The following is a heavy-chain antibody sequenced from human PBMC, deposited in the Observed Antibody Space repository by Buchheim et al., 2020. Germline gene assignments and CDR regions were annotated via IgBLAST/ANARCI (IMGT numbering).Heavy chain of an antibody. CDR3: ARGDYYFDY. V-gene: IGHV3-48*03. Sequence: EVQLVESGGDLVQPGGSLRLSCAASGLTFSSFEMNWVRRAPGKGPEWVSQISSSGTAIYYVDSLEGRFTISRDNAKNSLYLQMNSLRAKDTAVYYCARGDYYFDYWGRGTL. CDR1: GLTFSSFE. CDR2: ISSSGTAI. J-gene: IGHJ4*02. D-gene: IGHD2-21*01.